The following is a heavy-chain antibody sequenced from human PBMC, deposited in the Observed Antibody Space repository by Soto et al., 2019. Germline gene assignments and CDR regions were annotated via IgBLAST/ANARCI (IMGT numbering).Heavy chain of an antibody. CDR2: INWNSGSI. CDR1: GFTFDDYA. J-gene: IGHJ1*01. D-gene: IGHD1-1*01. V-gene: IGHV3-9*01. CDR3: VKNESINCDIGHFRH. Sequence: EVQLVESGGGLVQPGRSLRLSCAASGFTFDDYAMHWVRQVPGKGLEWVSGINWNSGSIGYGDSVKGRFAISRDNAKNSLHLQMNSLSAEDTAFYYCVKNESINCDIGHFRHWGQGTLVTVSS.